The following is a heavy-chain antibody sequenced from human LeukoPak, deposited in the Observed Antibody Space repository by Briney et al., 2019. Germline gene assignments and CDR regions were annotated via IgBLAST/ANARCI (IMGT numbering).Heavy chain of an antibody. V-gene: IGHV1-46*01. Sequence: ASVTVSCKASGYTFTSYYMHWVRQAPGQGLEWMGLVNPSGGSTSYAQKFQGRVTMTRDMSTSTVYMELSSLRSEDTAVYYCARAGQAGSGFRYSNWFDPWGQGTLVTVSS. D-gene: IGHD6-13*01. CDR2: VNPSGGST. J-gene: IGHJ5*02. CDR3: ARAGQAGSGFRYSNWFDP. CDR1: GYTFTSYY.